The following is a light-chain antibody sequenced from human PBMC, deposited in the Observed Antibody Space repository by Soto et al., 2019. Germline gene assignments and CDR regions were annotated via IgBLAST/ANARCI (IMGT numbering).Light chain of an antibody. Sequence: IVMTQSPGTLSLSPWERATLSCRASQGVSGNLAWYQQKPGQAPRLLIYGASTRATGIPARFSGSGSGTEFTLTISSLQSEDFAVYYCQQYNIWPPWTFGQGTKVDIK. V-gene: IGKV3-15*01. CDR3: QQYNIWPPWT. J-gene: IGKJ1*01. CDR2: GAS. CDR1: QGVSGN.